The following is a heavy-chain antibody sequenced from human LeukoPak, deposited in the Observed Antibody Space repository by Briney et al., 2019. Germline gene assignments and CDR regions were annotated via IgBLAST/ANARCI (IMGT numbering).Heavy chain of an antibody. CDR2: IKQDGSEK. CDR1: GFTFSSYW. CDR3: ARIAGTYYYYGMDV. V-gene: IGHV3-7*01. J-gene: IGHJ6*02. Sequence: GGSLRLSCAASGFTFSSYWMSWVRQAPGKGLEWVANIKQDGSEKYYVDSVKGRFTISRDNAKNSLYLQMNSLRAEDTAVYYCARIAGTYYYYGMDVWGQGTTVTVSS. D-gene: IGHD6-13*01.